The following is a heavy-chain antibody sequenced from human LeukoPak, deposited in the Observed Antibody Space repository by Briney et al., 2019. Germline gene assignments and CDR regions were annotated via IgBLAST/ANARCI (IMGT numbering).Heavy chain of an antibody. CDR1: GFTFSSYS. J-gene: IGHJ4*02. Sequence: GGSLRLSCAASGFTFSSYSMNWVRQAPGKGLEWVSYISSSSSTIYYADSVKGRFTISRDNAKNSLYLQMNSLRAEDTAVYYCARVKSGSYSSYWGQGTLVTVSS. CDR3: ARVKSGSYSSY. D-gene: IGHD1-26*01. CDR2: ISSSSSTI. V-gene: IGHV3-48*01.